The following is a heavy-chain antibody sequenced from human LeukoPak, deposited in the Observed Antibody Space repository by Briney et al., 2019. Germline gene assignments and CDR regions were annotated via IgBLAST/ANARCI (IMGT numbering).Heavy chain of an antibody. D-gene: IGHD3-10*01. Sequence: SETLSLTCTVSGGSISSYYWSWIRQPPGKGLEWIREINHSGSTNYNPSLKSRVTISVDTSKNQFSLKLSSVTAADTAVYYCARGALSMVRGVIMDYWGQGTLVTVSS. V-gene: IGHV4-34*01. CDR1: GGSISSYY. CDR3: ARGALSMVRGVIMDY. CDR2: INHSGST. J-gene: IGHJ4*02.